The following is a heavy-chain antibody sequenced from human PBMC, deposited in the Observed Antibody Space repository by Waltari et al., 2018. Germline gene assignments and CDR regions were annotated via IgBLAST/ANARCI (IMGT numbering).Heavy chain of an antibody. CDR2: FDPEDGET. D-gene: IGHD1-7*01. CDR1: GYTLTELS. J-gene: IGHJ3*02. CDR3: ATVDNWNYVADAFDI. Sequence: QVQLVQSGAEVKKTGASVKVSCKVSGYTLTELSMQWVRQAPGKGLEWMGGFDPEDGETIYSQKFQCRVTMTEDTSTDTAYMELSSLRSEDTAVYYCATVDNWNYVADAFDIWGQGTMVTVSS. V-gene: IGHV1-24*01.